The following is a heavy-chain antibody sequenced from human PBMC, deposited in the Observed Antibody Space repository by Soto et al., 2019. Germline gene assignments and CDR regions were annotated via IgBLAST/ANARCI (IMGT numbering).Heavy chain of an antibody. D-gene: IGHD3-9*01. CDR1: GGSISSSSYY. J-gene: IGHJ5*02. CDR3: ARQYPKGVLRYFDWPSVLFDP. V-gene: IGHV4-39*01. CDR2: IYYSGGT. Sequence: PSETLSLTCTVSGGSISSSSYYWGWIRQPPGKGLEWIGSIYYSGGTYYNPSLKSRVTISVDTSKNQFSLKLSSVTAADTAVYYCARQYPKGVLRYFDWPSVLFDPRGQRSPVTVSS.